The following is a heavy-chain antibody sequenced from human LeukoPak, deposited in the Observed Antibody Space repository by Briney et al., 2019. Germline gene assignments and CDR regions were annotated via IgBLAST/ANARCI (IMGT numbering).Heavy chain of an antibody. D-gene: IGHD3-3*01. J-gene: IGHJ5*02. Sequence: ASVKVSCKASGYTFTRNYMHWVRQAPGQGLEWMGIINPSDGSTNYAQKFQGRVTMGRLTMTRDMSTSTVYMELSSLRSEDTAVYYCARAQRQYYDFWAGYYVGDHWGQGTLITVSS. CDR2: INPSDGST. V-gene: IGHV1-46*01. CDR3: ARAQRQYYDFWAGYYVGDH. CDR1: GYTFTRNY.